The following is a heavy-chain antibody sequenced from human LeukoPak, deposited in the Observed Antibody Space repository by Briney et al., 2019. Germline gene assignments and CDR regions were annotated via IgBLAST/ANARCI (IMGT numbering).Heavy chain of an antibody. D-gene: IGHD3-10*01. CDR1: GYSFTSYW. Sequence: GESLRISCKGSGYSFTSYWIGWVRQMPGKGLEWMGIIYPGDSDTRYSPSFQGQVTISADKSISTAYLQWSSLKASDTAMYYCARHGGIDLCYGSGSYFRSWGQGTLVTVSS. CDR2: IYPGDSDT. V-gene: IGHV5-51*01. J-gene: IGHJ5*02. CDR3: ARHGGIDLCYGSGSYFRS.